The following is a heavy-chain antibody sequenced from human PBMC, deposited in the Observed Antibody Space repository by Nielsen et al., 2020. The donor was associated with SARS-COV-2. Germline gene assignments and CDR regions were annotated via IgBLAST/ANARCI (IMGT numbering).Heavy chain of an antibody. CDR1: GGSISSGGYY. Sequence: SETLSLTCTVSGGSISSGGYYWSWIRQHPGKGLEWIGYIYYSGSTYYNPSLKSRVTISVDTSKNQFSLKLSSVTAADTAVYYCARVKGGLWFGELSETYFDYWGQGTLVTVSS. V-gene: IGHV4-31*03. J-gene: IGHJ4*02. CDR3: ARVKGGLWFGELSETYFDY. D-gene: IGHD3-10*01. CDR2: IYYSGST.